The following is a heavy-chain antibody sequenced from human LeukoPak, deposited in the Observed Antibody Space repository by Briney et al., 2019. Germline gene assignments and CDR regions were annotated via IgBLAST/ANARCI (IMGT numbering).Heavy chain of an antibody. CDR2: IYHSGST. V-gene: IGHV4-59*12. Sequence: SDTLSVTCTVSGGSISSYYWSWIRQPPGKGLEWIGYIYHSGSTYYKPKLQGRVTISVDRSKNQFYLKLSSVTAADTAVYYCARDLRRSSGSQSGYFQHWGQGTLVTVSS. J-gene: IGHJ1*01. CDR3: ARDLRRSSGSQSGYFQH. CDR1: GGSISSYY. D-gene: IGHD6-19*01.